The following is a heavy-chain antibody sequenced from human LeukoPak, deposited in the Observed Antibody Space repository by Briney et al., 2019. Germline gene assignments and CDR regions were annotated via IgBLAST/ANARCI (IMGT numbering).Heavy chain of an antibody. CDR2: IYYRGST. V-gene: IGHV4-59*01. CDR1: GGSMSGAY. Sequence: PSKTLSLTCSVSGGSMSGAYWSWIRQAPGKGLEWIGYIYYRGSTDYNPSLESRVTISIDTSKNHFSLNLTAITAADTAIYYCARTGSGRYYYAMDVWGQGTSVTVSS. CDR3: ARTGSGRYYYAMDV. D-gene: IGHD5-12*01. J-gene: IGHJ6*02.